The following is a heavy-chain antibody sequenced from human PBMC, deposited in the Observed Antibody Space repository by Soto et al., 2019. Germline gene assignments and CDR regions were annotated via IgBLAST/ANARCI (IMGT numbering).Heavy chain of an antibody. J-gene: IGHJ3*02. CDR3: AHSHDLGCFDI. Sequence: QITLKEAGTPLVKPTQTLTLTCTFSGFSLNTRAVGVGWIRQPPGKALEGLALINWNDDKRYSPSLKDRLTITTDTSKNHVVLTMTNIDPVDTATYYCAHSHDLGCFDIWGQGTTVTVAS. D-gene: IGHD3-16*01. V-gene: IGHV2-5*01. CDR2: INWNDDK. CDR1: GFSLNTRAVG.